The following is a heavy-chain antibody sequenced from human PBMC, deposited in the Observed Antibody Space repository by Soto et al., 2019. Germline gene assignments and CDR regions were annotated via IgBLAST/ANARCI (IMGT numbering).Heavy chain of an antibody. CDR3: ARTRGDGDFDY. CDR1: GFTFSSYG. CDR2: IWYDGSNK. V-gene: IGHV3-33*01. Sequence: QVQLVESGGGVVQPGRSLRLSCAASGFTFSSYGMHWVRQAPGKGLEWVAVIWYDGSNKYYAGSVKGRFTISRDNSKNTLYLQMNSLRAEDTAVYYCARTRGDGDFDYWGQGTLVTVSS. J-gene: IGHJ4*02. D-gene: IGHD4-17*01.